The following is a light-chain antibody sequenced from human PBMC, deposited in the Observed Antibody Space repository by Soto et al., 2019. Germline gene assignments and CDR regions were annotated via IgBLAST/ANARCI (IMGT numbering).Light chain of an antibody. CDR3: QSCDSSRRV. CDR2: GNS. Sequence: QSVLTQPPSVSGAPGQRVTISCTGSSSNIGAGYDVHWYQQLPGTAPKLLIYGNSNRPSGVPDRFSGSKSGTSASLAITGLQAEDEADYYCQSCDSSRRVFGTGTRSPS. J-gene: IGLJ1*01. V-gene: IGLV1-40*01. CDR1: SSNIGAGYD.